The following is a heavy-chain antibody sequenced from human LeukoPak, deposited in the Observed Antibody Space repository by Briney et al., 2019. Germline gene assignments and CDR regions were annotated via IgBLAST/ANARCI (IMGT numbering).Heavy chain of an antibody. V-gene: IGHV4-4*07. CDR3: AREVEMATQFDF. D-gene: IGHD5-24*01. CDR2: ISTTGST. J-gene: IGHJ4*02. Sequence: PSETLSPTCTVSGGSISTHYWSWIRQPAGKGLEWIGRISTTGSTNYNPSLKSRVTMSVDTSKNQFSLKLSSVTAADTAVYYCAREVEMATQFDFWGQGTLVTVSS. CDR1: GGSISTHY.